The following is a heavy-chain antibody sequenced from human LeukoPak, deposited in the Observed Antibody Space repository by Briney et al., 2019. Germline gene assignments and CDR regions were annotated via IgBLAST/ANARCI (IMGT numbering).Heavy chain of an antibody. Sequence: TSETLSLTCTVSGGSISGYYWNWLRQPAGKGLEWIGRMYASGTTYYNPSLKSRVTMSVDASKNQFSLKLSSVTAAETAVYYCASHRSRDSMIVRDFFDYWGQGTLVTVSS. V-gene: IGHV4-4*07. CDR1: GGSISGYY. J-gene: IGHJ4*02. D-gene: IGHD3-22*01. CDR3: ASHRSRDSMIVRDFFDY. CDR2: MYASGTT.